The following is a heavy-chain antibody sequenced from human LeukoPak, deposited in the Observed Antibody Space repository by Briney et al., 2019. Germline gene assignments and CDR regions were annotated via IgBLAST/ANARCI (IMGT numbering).Heavy chain of an antibody. Sequence: PGGSLRLSCAASGFTFSSFAMSWVRQAPGKGLEWVSAISASGGNTYYADSVKGRFTISRDNSKNTLYLQMNSLRAEDTAVYYCAKGLYSSTKKFDYWGQGTLVTVSS. V-gene: IGHV3-23*01. CDR3: AKGLYSSTKKFDY. CDR2: ISASGGNT. D-gene: IGHD6-13*01. CDR1: GFTFSSFA. J-gene: IGHJ4*02.